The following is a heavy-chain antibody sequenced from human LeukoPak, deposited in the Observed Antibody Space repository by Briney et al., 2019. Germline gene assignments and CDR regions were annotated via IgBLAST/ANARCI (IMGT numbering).Heavy chain of an antibody. CDR2: ISAYNGNT. Sequence: ASVKVYCKASGYTFTSYGISWVRQAPGQGLEWMGWISAYNGNTNYAQKLQGRVTMTTDTSTSTAYMELRSPRSDDTAVYYCARGNLPIRGVTPLDYWGQGTLVTVSS. D-gene: IGHD3-10*01. CDR1: GYTFTSYG. V-gene: IGHV1-18*01. J-gene: IGHJ4*02. CDR3: ARGNLPIRGVTPLDY.